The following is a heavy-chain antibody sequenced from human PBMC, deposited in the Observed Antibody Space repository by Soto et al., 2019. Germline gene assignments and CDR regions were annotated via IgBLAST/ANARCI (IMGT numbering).Heavy chain of an antibody. CDR2: ISWNSGSI. CDR1: GFTFDDYA. CDR3: AQDRGLVLSFYLDY. Sequence: DVQLVESGGGLVQPGRSLRLSCAASGFTFDDYAMHWVRQAPGKGLEWVSGISWNSGSIGYADSVKGRFTISRDNAKNSLYLQMNSLRAEDTAFYYCAQDRGLVLSFYLDYWGQGTLVTVSS. V-gene: IGHV3-9*01. D-gene: IGHD6-19*01. J-gene: IGHJ4*02.